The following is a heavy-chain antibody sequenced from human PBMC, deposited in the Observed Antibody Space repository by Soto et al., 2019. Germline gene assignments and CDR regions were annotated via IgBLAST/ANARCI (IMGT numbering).Heavy chain of an antibody. J-gene: IGHJ4*02. CDR2: ISGSGGST. CDR3: AKLNWGSYRYLNFDY. Sequence: PGGSLRLSCAASGFTFSSYAMSWVRQAPGKGLEWVSAISGSGGSTYYADSVKGRFTISRDNSKNTLYLQMNSLKAEDTAGYYCAKLNWGSYRYLNFDYWGQGTLVTVSS. V-gene: IGHV3-23*01. CDR1: GFTFSSYA. D-gene: IGHD3-16*02.